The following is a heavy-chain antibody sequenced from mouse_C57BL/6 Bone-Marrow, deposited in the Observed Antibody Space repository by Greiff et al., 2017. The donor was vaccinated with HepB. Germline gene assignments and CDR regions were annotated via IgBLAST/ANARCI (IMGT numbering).Heavy chain of an antibody. J-gene: IGHJ2*01. CDR3: ARKERRGNSYYFDY. D-gene: IGHD2-1*01. V-gene: IGHV1-81*01. CDR2: IYPRSGNT. Sequence: QVQLKQSGAELARPGASVKLSCKASGYTFTSYGISWVKQRTGQGLEWIGEIYPRSGNTYYNEKFKGKATLTADKSSSTAYMELRSLTSEDSAVYFCARKERRGNSYYFDYWGQGTTLTVSS. CDR1: GYTFTSYG.